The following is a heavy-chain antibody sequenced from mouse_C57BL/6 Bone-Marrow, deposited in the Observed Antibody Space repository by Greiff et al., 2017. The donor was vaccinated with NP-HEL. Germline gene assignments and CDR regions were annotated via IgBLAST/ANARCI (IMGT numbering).Heavy chain of an antibody. CDR1: GYAFSSSW. CDR2: IYPGDGDT. Sequence: VQLQQSGPELVKPGASVKISCKASGYAFSSSWMNWVKQRPGKGLEWIGRIYPGDGDTNYNGKFKGKATLTADKSSSTAYMQLSSLTSEDSAVYFCARRAYYYGSSSDYWGQGTTLTVSS. V-gene: IGHV1-82*01. J-gene: IGHJ2*01. CDR3: ARRAYYYGSSSDY. D-gene: IGHD1-1*01.